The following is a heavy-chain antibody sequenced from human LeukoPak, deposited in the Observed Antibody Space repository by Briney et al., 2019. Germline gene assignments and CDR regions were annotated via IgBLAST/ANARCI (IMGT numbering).Heavy chain of an antibody. CDR3: AKDSIYYGSGSYLRGTQYFDY. Sequence: GGSLRLSCAASGFTFSSYAMSWVRQAPGKGLEWVSAISGSGGSTYYADSVKGRFTISRDNSKNTLYLQMNSLRAEDTAVYYCAKDSIYYGSGSYLRGTQYFDYWGQGTLVTVSS. CDR1: GFTFSSYA. V-gene: IGHV3-23*01. D-gene: IGHD3-10*01. J-gene: IGHJ4*02. CDR2: ISGSGGST.